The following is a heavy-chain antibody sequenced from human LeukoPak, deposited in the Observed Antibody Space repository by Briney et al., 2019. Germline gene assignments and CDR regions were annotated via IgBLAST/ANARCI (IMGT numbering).Heavy chain of an antibody. CDR3: ARSTEHNAGLGDAFDI. CDR2: ISSSSSYI. J-gene: IGHJ3*02. V-gene: IGHV3-21*01. CDR1: GFTFSSYS. D-gene: IGHD2-21*01. Sequence: PGGSLRLSCAASGFTFSSYSMNWVRQAPGKGLEWVSSISSSSSYIYYADSVKGRFTISRDNAKNSLYLQMNSLRAEDTAVYYCARSTEHNAGLGDAFDIWGQGTMVTVSS.